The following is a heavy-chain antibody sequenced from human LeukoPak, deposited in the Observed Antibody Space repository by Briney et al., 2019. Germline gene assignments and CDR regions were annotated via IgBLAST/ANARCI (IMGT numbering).Heavy chain of an antibody. D-gene: IGHD6-19*01. J-gene: IGHJ5*02. CDR2: IYASGST. Sequence: SETLSLTCTVSGGSISSYYWSWIRQPAGKGLEWIGRIYASGSTYYNPSLKSRVTMSVDTSKNQFSLKLNSVTAADTAVYYCARSSGWYWFDPWGQGTLITVSS. V-gene: IGHV4-4*07. CDR3: ARSSGWYWFDP. CDR1: GGSISSYY.